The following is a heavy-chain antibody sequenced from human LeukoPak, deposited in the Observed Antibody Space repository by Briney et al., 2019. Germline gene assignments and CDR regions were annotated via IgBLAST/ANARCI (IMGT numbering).Heavy chain of an antibody. V-gene: IGHV1-46*01. J-gene: IGHJ4*02. CDR1: GYTFSNYY. CDR3: ARGDEDYDILTGYPYYFDY. CDR2: IIPSGGFT. Sequence: ASVKVSCKASGYTFSNYYIHWVRQAPGQGLEWMGIIIPSGGFTTYAQKFQGRITMTRDTSTSTVYMELSSLRSEDTAVYYCARGDEDYDILTGYPYYFDYWGQGTLVTVSS. D-gene: IGHD3-9*01.